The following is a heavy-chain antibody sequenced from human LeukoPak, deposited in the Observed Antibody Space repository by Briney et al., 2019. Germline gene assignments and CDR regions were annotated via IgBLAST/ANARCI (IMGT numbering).Heavy chain of an antibody. V-gene: IGHV3-7*05. J-gene: IGHJ4*02. CDR3: ARYSSPARY. Sequence: PGGSLRLSSADPGVTLREYRMRSGRQAPGRGLEWVANIKQDGSEKYYVDSVKGRFTISRDNAKNSLYLQMNSLRAEDTVVYYCARYSSPARYWGQGTLVTVSS. CDR2: IKQDGSEK. D-gene: IGHD6-13*01. CDR1: GVTLREYR.